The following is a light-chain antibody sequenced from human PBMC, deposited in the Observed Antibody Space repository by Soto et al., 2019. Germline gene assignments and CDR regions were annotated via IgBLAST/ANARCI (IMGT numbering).Light chain of an antibody. V-gene: IGKV1-39*01. J-gene: IGKJ1*01. CDR2: AAS. CDR3: QQSYSTTWT. Sequence: DIQMTQSPSSLSASVGDRVTITCRASQGISTYLNWSQQKPGKAPKLLIYAASSLHSGLPSRFSGSGSETDFTLTISSLQPEDFANYSCQQSYSTTWTFGQGTKVEIK. CDR1: QGISTY.